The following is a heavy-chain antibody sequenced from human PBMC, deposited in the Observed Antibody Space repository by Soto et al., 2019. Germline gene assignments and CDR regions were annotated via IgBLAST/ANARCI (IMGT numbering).Heavy chain of an antibody. CDR1: GGSISSSSYY. CDR3: ARLGGYCSTTSCYGYYGMDV. J-gene: IGHJ6*02. CDR2: IYYSEST. V-gene: IGHV4-39*01. D-gene: IGHD2-2*01. Sequence: SETLSLTCTVSGGSISSSSYYWGWIRQPPGKGLEWIGSIYYSESTYYNPSLESRVTISVDTSKNQFSLKVSSVTAADTAVYYCARLGGYCSTTSCYGYYGMDVWGQGTTVTVSS.